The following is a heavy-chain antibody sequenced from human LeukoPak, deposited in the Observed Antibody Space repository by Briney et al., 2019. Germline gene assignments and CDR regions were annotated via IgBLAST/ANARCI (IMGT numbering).Heavy chain of an antibody. CDR3: AKDPRPYPVYYFDY. D-gene: IGHD2-2*01. CDR2: IWYDGSNK. J-gene: IGHJ4*02. V-gene: IGHV3-33*06. CDR1: GFTFSSYG. Sequence: GGSLRLSCAASGFTFSSYGMHWVRQAPGKGLEWVAVIWYDGSNKYYADPVKGRFTISRDNSKNTLYLQMNSLRAEDTAVYYCAKDPRPYPVYYFDYWGQGTLVTVSS.